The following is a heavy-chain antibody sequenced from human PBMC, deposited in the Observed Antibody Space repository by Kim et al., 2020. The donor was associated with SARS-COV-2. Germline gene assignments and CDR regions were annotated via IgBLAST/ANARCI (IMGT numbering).Heavy chain of an antibody. CDR2: ISAYNGNT. D-gene: IGHD2-21*02. CDR3: VSQPLRGITEGDCGY. J-gene: IGHJ4*02. Sequence: ASVKVSCKASGYTFTSYGISWVRQAPGQGLEWMGWISAYNGNTNYAQKLQGRVTMTTDTATSTAYMELRSLRSDDTAVYYCVSQPLRGITEGDCGYWGQGTLVTVSS. V-gene: IGHV1-18*04. CDR1: GYTFTSYG.